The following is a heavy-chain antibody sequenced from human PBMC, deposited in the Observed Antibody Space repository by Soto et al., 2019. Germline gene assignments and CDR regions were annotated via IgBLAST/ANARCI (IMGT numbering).Heavy chain of an antibody. CDR1: GYTFTDYW. V-gene: IGHV5-51*01. D-gene: IGHD6-19*01. CDR2: IYPGDSDT. CDR3: ARHSSNFRYYYYAMDV. J-gene: IGHJ6*02. Sequence: GESLKISCKGSGYTFTDYWIGWVRQLPGKGLEWMGIIYPGDSDTRYSPSFQGHVTITVDKSTSTAYLQWNTLKASDTAMYYCARHSSNFRYYYYAMDVWGQGTTVTVSS.